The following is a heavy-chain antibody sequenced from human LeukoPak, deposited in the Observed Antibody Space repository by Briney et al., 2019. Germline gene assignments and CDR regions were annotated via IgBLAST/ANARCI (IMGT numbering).Heavy chain of an antibody. CDR3: ARDNSMDERGWWFDP. J-gene: IGHJ5*02. D-gene: IGHD4-23*01. CDR2: INPRGTST. Sequence: ASVKVSCKASGYTFTRHYMHWVRQAPGRGLEWMGVINPRGTSTIYAEKFQGRIILTRDMSSTTDYMELSSLKSDDTAVYYCARDNSMDERGWWFDPWGQGTLVTVSS. CDR1: GYTFTRHY. V-gene: IGHV1-46*01.